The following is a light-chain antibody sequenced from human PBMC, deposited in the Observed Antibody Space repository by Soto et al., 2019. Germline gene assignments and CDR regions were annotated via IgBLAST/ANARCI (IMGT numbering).Light chain of an antibody. CDR2: EVS. V-gene: IGLV2-14*01. CDR3: SSYTSNNTYV. Sequence: QSVLTQPASVSGSPGQSITISCTGTSSDIGDYNYVSWYQQHPDKAPKLMIYEVSNRHPGVSNRFSGSKSGNTASLTISGLQAEDEADYYCSSYTSNNTYVFGTGTKLTVL. J-gene: IGLJ1*01. CDR1: SSDIGDYNY.